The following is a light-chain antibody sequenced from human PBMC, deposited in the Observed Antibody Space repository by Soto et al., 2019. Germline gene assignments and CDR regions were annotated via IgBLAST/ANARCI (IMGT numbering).Light chain of an antibody. V-gene: IGLV2-14*01. CDR3: SSYTSSSTLV. J-gene: IGLJ2*01. Sequence: QSALTQPASVSGSPVQSITSSCTGTSSDVGGYHYVSWYQQHPGKAPKVMIFDVTDRPSGVSNRFSGSKSGDTASLTISGLQAEDAADYYCSSYTSSSTLVFGGGTQLTVL. CDR2: DVT. CDR1: SSDVGGYHY.